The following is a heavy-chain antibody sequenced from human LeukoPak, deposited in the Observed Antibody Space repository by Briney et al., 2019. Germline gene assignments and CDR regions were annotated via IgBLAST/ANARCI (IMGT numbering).Heavy chain of an antibody. Sequence: PGGPLTLSCTASTFTLSADYMGWFRQAPGRGSEWVSSISPSSCYKFCADSVEGRFTISRDDAKNSVYLQMNNLRVDDTAVYYCATDRLGIFEFWGQGSLVTVSS. V-gene: IGHV3-11*06. CDR2: ISPSSCYK. D-gene: IGHD3-3*01. J-gene: IGHJ4*02. CDR3: ATDRLGIFEF. CDR1: TFTLSADY.